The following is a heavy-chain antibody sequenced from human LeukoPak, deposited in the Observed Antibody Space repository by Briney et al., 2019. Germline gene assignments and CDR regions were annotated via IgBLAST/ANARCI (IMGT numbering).Heavy chain of an antibody. J-gene: IGHJ6*02. D-gene: IGHD3-3*01. CDR2: INHSGST. Sequence: PSETLSLTCTVSGGSISSSSYYWSWIRQPPGKGLEWIGEINHSGSTNYNPSLKSRVTISVDTSKNQFSLKLSSVTAADTAVYYCARGGVDFWSGYYSYYYYGMDVWGQGTTVTVSS. V-gene: IGHV4-39*07. CDR1: GGSISSSSYY. CDR3: ARGGVDFWSGYYSYYYYGMDV.